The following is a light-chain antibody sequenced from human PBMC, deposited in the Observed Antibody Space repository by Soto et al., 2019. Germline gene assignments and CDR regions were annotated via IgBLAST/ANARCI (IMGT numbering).Light chain of an antibody. CDR1: QSVTNSF. CDR3: QQYVSSPWA. Sequence: EIVLAQSPGTLSLSPGERATLSCRASQSVTNSFLAWYQQKPGQAPRLLIYGASRRATGIPDRFTGSGSGTDFTLTISRLEPEDLAVYYCQQYVSSPWALGQGTKVEI. CDR2: GAS. J-gene: IGKJ1*01. V-gene: IGKV3-20*01.